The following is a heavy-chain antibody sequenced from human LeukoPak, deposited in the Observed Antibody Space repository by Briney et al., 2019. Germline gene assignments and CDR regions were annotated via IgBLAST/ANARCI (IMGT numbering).Heavy chain of an antibody. Sequence: PSETLSLTCAVYGGSFSGYYWSWIRQPPGKGLEWIGEINHSGSTNYNPSLKSRVTISVDTSKNQFSLKLSSVTAADTAVYYYAREGSGSGWYNRDQNWFDPWGQGTLVTVSS. D-gene: IGHD6-19*01. J-gene: IGHJ5*02. CDR2: INHSGST. CDR3: AREGSGSGWYNRDQNWFDP. V-gene: IGHV4-34*01. CDR1: GGSFSGYY.